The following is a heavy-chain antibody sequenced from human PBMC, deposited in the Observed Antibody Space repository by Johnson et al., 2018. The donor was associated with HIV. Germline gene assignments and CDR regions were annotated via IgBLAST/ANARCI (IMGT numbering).Heavy chain of an antibody. CDR2: ISYDGSST. CDR1: GFTFSMYA. V-gene: IGHV3-30*04. CDR3: ARERSRGGYSGYDYGAFDI. Sequence: QVQLVESGGGLVQPGGSLRLSCAASGFTFSMYAMHWVRQAPGKGLEWVAVISYDGSSTSYADTVKGRFTISRDNAKNTLYLQMNSLRGEDTAVYYCARERSRGGYSGYDYGAFDIWGQGTMVTVPS. D-gene: IGHD5-12*01. J-gene: IGHJ3*02.